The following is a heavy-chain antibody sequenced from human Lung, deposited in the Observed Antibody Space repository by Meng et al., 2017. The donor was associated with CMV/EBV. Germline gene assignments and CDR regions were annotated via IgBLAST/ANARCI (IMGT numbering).Heavy chain of an antibody. Sequence: SLKISCAASGFNFDDYAMHWVRQAPGKGLEWVSGISWNSGTRGYAASVKGRFTISRDNAKNVLYLQMNSLRPEDTALYYCARVGLAMDVWGQGTTVTGAS. CDR2: ISWNSGTR. V-gene: IGHV3-9*01. J-gene: IGHJ6*02. CDR3: ARVGLAMDV. CDR1: GFNFDDYA.